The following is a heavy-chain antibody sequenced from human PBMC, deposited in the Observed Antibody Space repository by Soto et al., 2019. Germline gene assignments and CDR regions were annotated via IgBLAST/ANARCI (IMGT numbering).Heavy chain of an antibody. CDR2: ISSSSSYI. CDR3: ASSSSWYDHYYYGMDV. V-gene: IGHV3-21*01. D-gene: IGHD6-13*01. J-gene: IGHJ6*02. CDR1: GFTFSSYS. Sequence: GGSLRLSCAASGFTFSSYSMNWVRQAPGKGLEWVSSISSSSSYIYYADSVKGRFTISRGNAKNSLYLQMNSLRAEDTAVYYCASSSSWYDHYYYGMDVWGQGTTVTVSS.